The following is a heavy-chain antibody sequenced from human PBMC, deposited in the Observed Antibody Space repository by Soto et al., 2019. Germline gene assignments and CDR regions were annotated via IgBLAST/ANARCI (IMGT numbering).Heavy chain of an antibody. D-gene: IGHD2-15*01. CDR3: AREWRYCSGGSCYEVNWFDP. CDR2: IIPIFGTA. Sequence: ASVKVSCKASGGTFSSYAISWVRQAPGQGLEWMGGIIPIFGTANYAQKFQGRVTVTADESTSTAYMELSSLRSEDTAVYYCAREWRYCSGGSCYEVNWFDPWGQGTLVTVSS. V-gene: IGHV1-69*13. CDR1: GGTFSSYA. J-gene: IGHJ5*02.